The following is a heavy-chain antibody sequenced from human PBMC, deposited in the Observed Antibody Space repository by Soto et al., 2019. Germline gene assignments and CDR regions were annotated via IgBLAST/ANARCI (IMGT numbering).Heavy chain of an antibody. D-gene: IGHD6-13*01. CDR1: GFTFSSYA. CDR2: ISYDGSNK. J-gene: IGHJ6*02. CDR3: ARDHGYSSSWLTKGYYYYGMDV. Sequence: GGSLRLSCAASGFTFSSYAMHWVRQAPGKGLEWVAVISYDGSNKYYADSVKGRFTISRDNSKNTLYLQMNSLRAEDTAVYYCARDHGYSSSWLTKGYYYYGMDVWGQGTTVTVSS. V-gene: IGHV3-30-3*01.